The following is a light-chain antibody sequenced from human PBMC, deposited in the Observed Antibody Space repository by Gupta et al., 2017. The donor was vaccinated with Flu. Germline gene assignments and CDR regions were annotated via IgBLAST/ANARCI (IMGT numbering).Light chain of an antibody. CDR3: QQRDSTPWT. CDR2: AAC. Sequence: DIQMTQSPSSLAASVGDRVTITCRASQSISTYLNWYQQKRGKAPKLQIYAACRVQSGVPSRFSGSGSGTXFTLTIXRRQPEDFATYYCQQRDSTPWTFGXGTKVDIK. CDR1: QSISTY. V-gene: IGKV1-39*01. J-gene: IGKJ1*01.